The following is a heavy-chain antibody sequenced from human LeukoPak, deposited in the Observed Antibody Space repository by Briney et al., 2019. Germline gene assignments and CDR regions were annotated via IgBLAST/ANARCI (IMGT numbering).Heavy chain of an antibody. V-gene: IGHV5-51*01. CDR3: ARRRYCSSTSRHEGAFDI. D-gene: IGHD2-2*01. Sequence: GESLKISCKGSGYSFTSYWSGWVRQMPGKGLEWMGIIYPGDSDTRYSPSFQGQVTISADKSISTAYLQWSSLKASDTAMYYCARRRYCSSTSRHEGAFDIWGQGTMVTVSS. CDR1: GYSFTSYW. CDR2: IYPGDSDT. J-gene: IGHJ3*02.